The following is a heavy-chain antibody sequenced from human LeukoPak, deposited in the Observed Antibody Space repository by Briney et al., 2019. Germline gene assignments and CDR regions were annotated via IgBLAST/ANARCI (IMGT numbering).Heavy chain of an antibody. J-gene: IGHJ4*02. D-gene: IGHD3-10*01. CDR1: GGSISSGDYY. CDR2: IYYSGST. V-gene: IGHV4-30-4*01. CDR3: ARGRGPYYYGSGSYLLDY. Sequence: SQTLSLTCTVSGGSISSGDYYWSWIRQPPGKGLEWIGYIYYSGSTYYNPSLKSRVTISVDTSKNQFSLKLSSVTAADTAVYYCARGRGPYYYGSGSYLLDYWGQGTLVTVSS.